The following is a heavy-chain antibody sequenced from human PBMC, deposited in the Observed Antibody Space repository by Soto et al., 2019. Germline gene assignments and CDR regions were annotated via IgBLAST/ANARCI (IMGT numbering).Heavy chain of an antibody. CDR1: GGSFSGYY. J-gene: IGHJ6*02. CDR2: INHSGST. CDR3: ARSRIAAALQLYYYGMDV. D-gene: IGHD6-13*01. Sequence: SETLSLTCAVYGGSFSGYYWSWIRQPPGKGLEWIGEINHSGSTNYNPSLKSRVTISVDTSKNQFSLKLSSVTAADTAVYYCARSRIAAALQLYYYGMDVWGQGTTVTVYS. V-gene: IGHV4-34*01.